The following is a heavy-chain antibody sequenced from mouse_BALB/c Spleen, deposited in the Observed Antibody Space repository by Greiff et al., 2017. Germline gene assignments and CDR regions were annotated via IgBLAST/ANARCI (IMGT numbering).Heavy chain of an antibody. CDR1: GYTFTDYA. J-gene: IGHJ2*01. D-gene: IGHD2-10*02. V-gene: IGHV1S137*01. Sequence: QVQLKESGAELVRPGVSVKISCKGSGYTFTDYAMHWVKQSHAKSLEWIGVISTYYGDASYNQKFKGKATMTVDKSSSTAYMELARLTSEDSAIYYCARWSEYGNYKYFDYWGQGTTLTVSS. CDR3: ARWSEYGNYKYFDY. CDR2: ISTYYGDA.